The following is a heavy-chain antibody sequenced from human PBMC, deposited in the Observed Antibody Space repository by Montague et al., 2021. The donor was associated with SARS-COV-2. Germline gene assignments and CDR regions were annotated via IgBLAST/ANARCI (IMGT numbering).Heavy chain of an antibody. CDR2: ISRSGSII. D-gene: IGHD3-22*01. Sequence: SLRLSCAASGFIFNDYEMNWVRQAPGKGLEWVSCISRSGSIIYYADSVKGRFTISIYNTNKSLFLQMKSLRAEYTAIYFCSGDGFLYDTSGNLKSYNGMDDWGQGTEVTVS. J-gene: IGHJ6*02. CDR1: GFIFNDYE. V-gene: IGHV3-48*03. CDR3: SGDGFLYDTSGNLKSYNGMDD.